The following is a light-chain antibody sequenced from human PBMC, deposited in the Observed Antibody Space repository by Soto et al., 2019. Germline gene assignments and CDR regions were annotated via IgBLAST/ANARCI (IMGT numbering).Light chain of an antibody. Sequence: EIVMTQSPGTLSVSPGEGATLSCRASQSVSSDLAWIQQKPGQAPRLLIYGASTRATGIPARFSGSGSGTEFTLTISSLQPEDFAVYSCQQYNSWPRTFCQGTKVEIK. V-gene: IGKV3-15*01. CDR2: GAS. J-gene: IGKJ1*01. CDR1: QSVSSD. CDR3: QQYNSWPRT.